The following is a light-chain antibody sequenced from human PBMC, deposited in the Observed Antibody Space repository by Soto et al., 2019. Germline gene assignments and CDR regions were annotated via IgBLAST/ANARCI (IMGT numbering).Light chain of an antibody. Sequence: DIQMTQSPSSLSASVGDRVTITCRASQAISNYLNWYQQKPGKAPQLLIYVASVLQSGFPARFSGSGSVTDFTLTISSLQPEYFSTDYCQQSDTTPRTFGQGTRLEI. CDR1: QAISNY. V-gene: IGKV1-39*01. J-gene: IGKJ2*01. CDR2: VAS. CDR3: QQSDTTPRT.